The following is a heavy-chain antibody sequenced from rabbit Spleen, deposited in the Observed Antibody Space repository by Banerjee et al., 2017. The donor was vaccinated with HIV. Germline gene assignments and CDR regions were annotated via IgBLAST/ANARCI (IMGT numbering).Heavy chain of an antibody. Sequence: QSLEESGGDLVKPGASLTLTCTASGFSFSSSYWICWVRQAPGKGLEWIGCIYVGSGSTHYASWAKGRFTMHKTSSTTVTLQLTSLTAADTATYFCASNRDTVNIYYHGMDLWGPGTLVTVS. J-gene: IGHJ6*01. CDR3: ASNRDTVNIYYHGMDL. CDR2: IYVGSGST. CDR1: GFSFSSSYW. D-gene: IGHD1-1*01. V-gene: IGHV1S40*01.